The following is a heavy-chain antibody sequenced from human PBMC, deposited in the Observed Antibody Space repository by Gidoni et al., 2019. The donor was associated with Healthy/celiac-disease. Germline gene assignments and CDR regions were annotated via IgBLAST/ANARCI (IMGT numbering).Heavy chain of an antibody. CDR2: ITSSGDNS. D-gene: IGHD1-26*01. V-gene: IGHV3-23*01. CDR3: AKDVGISF. Sequence: EVQLLESGGGLIQPGGSLRLSCAASGFTFSSYAMSWVRQAPGKGLEWVSLITSSGDNSYYADSVKGRFTISRDNSKNTLYLQMNSLGDEDTAVYYCAKDVGISFWGQGTLFTVPS. CDR1: GFTFSSYA. J-gene: IGHJ4*02.